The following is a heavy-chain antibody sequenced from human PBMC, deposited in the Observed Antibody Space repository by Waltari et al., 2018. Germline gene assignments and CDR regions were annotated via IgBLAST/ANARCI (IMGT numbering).Heavy chain of an antibody. V-gene: IGHV1-3*01. J-gene: IGHJ4*02. CDR3: ARENYYDTSGGEVYDF. Sequence: QVQLVQSGAEVKKPGASVKVSCKASGFTFTSYAMHWVRQAPGQRLGWMGWINAGNGDTRYSQKFQDRVTITRDTSATTAYLELSSLKFEDTAVYYCARENYYDTSGGEVYDFWGQGTLVTVSS. CDR2: INAGNGDT. CDR1: GFTFTSYA. D-gene: IGHD3-22*01.